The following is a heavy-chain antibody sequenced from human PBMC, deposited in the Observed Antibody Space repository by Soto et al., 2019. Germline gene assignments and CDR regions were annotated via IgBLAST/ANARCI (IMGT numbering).Heavy chain of an antibody. D-gene: IGHD5-12*01. CDR2: MNPNSGNT. CDR3: ATGGWCSGYDYRHYDASDI. V-gene: IGHV1-8*01. J-gene: IGHJ3*02. Sequence: ASVKVSCKASGYTFTSYDINWVRQATGQGLEWMGWMNPNSGNTGYAQKFQGRVTMARNTSISTAYMELRSLRSEDTAVYYCATGGWCSGYDYRHYDASDIWGQGTMVTVSS. CDR1: GYTFTSYD.